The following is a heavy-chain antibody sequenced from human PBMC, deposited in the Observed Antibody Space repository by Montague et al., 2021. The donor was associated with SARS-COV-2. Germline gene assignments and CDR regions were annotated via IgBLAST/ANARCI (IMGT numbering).Heavy chain of an antibody. V-gene: IGHV4-59*01. CDR1: GGSISSYY. D-gene: IGHD2-2*01. Sequence: SETLSLTCTVSGGSISSYYWSWIWQPPGRGLQRNGYITYSGSTNYNPTLKSRVTITVDTSKNHFTLRLSSVTAADTAVYYCADFRRSQLLSGTLYYGMDVWGQGTSVTVSS. CDR2: ITYSGST. CDR3: ADFRRSQLLSGTLYYGMDV. J-gene: IGHJ6*02.